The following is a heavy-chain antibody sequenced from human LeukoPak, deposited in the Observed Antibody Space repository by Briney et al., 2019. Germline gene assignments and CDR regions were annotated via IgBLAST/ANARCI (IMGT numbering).Heavy chain of an antibody. J-gene: IGHJ4*02. CDR1: GGSISSYY. CDR2: IYYSGST. Sequence: SETLSLTCTVSGGSISSYYWSWIRQPPGKGLEWIGYIYYSGSTNYNPSLKSRVTISVDTSKNQFSLKLSSVTAADTAVYYCARYYGFYYFDSWGQGTLVTVSA. D-gene: IGHD3/OR15-3a*01. CDR3: ARYYGFYYFDS. V-gene: IGHV4-59*01.